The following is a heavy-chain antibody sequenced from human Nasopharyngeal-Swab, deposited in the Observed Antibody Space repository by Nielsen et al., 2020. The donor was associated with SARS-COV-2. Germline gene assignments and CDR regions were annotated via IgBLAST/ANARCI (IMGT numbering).Heavy chain of an antibody. Sequence: GGSLRLSCAASGFTFSDYYMSWIRQAPGKGLEWVSYSSSSSSYTNYADSVKGRFTISRDNAKNSLYLQMNSLRAEDTAVYYCARGLEYSGSYYDYWGQGTLVTVSS. CDR2: SSSSSSYT. J-gene: IGHJ4*02. CDR1: GFTFSDYY. D-gene: IGHD1-26*01. V-gene: IGHV3-11*06. CDR3: ARGLEYSGSYYDY.